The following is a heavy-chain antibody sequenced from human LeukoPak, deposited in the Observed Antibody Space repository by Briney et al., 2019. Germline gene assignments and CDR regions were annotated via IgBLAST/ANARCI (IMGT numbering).Heavy chain of an antibody. Sequence: SVNVSCKASGYTFTSYDINWVRQAPGQGLEWMGGIIPIFGTANYAQKFQGRVTITADESTSTAYMELSSLRSEDTAVYYCARGFGYCSSTSCYDYWGQGTLVTVSS. CDR2: IIPIFGTA. V-gene: IGHV1-69*13. CDR1: GYTFTSYD. J-gene: IGHJ4*02. CDR3: ARGFGYCSSTSCYDY. D-gene: IGHD2-2*01.